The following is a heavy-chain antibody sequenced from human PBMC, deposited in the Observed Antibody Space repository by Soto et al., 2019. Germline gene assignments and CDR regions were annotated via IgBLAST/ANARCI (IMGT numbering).Heavy chain of an antibody. J-gene: IGHJ6*02. CDR3: ARDWGTPGRGSAVGYYYHYGMDV. D-gene: IGHD6-19*01. CDR2: ISGSGGST. V-gene: IGHV3-23*01. Sequence: GSLRLSCAASGFTFSSYAMSWVRQAPGKGLEWVSAISGSGGSTYYVDSVKGRFTISRDNAKNSLYLQMNSLRGEDTAVYFCARDWGTPGRGSAVGYYYHYGMDVWGQGTTVTVSS. CDR1: GFTFSSYA.